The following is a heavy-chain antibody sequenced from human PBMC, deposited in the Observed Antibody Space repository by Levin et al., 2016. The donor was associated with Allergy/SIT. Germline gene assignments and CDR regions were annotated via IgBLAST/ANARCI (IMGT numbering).Heavy chain of an antibody. J-gene: IGHJ5*02. CDR3: AREGRRTAMGLGWFDP. V-gene: IGHV3-66*01. CDR2: IYSGGST. D-gene: IGHD5-18*01. CDR1: GFTVSSNY. Sequence: GGSLRLSCAASGFTVSSNYMSWVRQAPGKGLEWVSVIYSGGSTYYADSVKGRFTISRDNSKNTLYLQMNSLRAEDTAVYYCAREGRRTAMGLGWFDPWGQGTLVTVSS.